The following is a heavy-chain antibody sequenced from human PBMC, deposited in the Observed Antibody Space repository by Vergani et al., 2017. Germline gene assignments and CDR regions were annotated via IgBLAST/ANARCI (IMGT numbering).Heavy chain of an antibody. V-gene: IGHV4-31*01. D-gene: IGHD3-9*01. Sequence: QVQLQESGPGLVKPSQTLSLTCTVSGGSISSGGYYWSWIRQHPGKGLEWIGYIYYSGSTYYNPSLKSLVTISVDTSKNQLSLKLSSVTAADTAVYYCARGTVLRYFDWLLREGMDVWGQGTTVTVSS. CDR2: IYYSGST. CDR3: ARGTVLRYFDWLLREGMDV. CDR1: GGSISSGGYY. J-gene: IGHJ6*02.